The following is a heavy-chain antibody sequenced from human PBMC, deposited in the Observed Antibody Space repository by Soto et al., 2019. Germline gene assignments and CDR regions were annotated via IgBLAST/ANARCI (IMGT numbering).Heavy chain of an antibody. CDR3: ATGVAGDVAS. Sequence: QVQLVQSGAEVKKPGASVKVSCKASGYTFTSYDINWVRQATGQGLELMGWMNPNSGNTGYAQKFQRRVTMTRTTSISTAYMELSSLGAENMAVYYCATGVAGDVASWGQGTLVTVSS. CDR2: MNPNSGNT. D-gene: IGHD6-19*01. CDR1: GYTFTSYD. V-gene: IGHV1-8*01. J-gene: IGHJ4*02.